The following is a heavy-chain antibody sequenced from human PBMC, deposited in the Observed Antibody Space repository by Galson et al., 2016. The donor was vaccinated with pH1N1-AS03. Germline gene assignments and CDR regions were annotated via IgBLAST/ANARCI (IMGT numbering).Heavy chain of an antibody. CDR3: ARGKEGYFYGMDV. V-gene: IGHV3-13*01. J-gene: IGHJ6*02. CDR2: SGTAGDT. D-gene: IGHD3-10*01. Sequence: SLRLSCAGAGFTFSSHDMYWVRQPPGKGLEWVSASGTAGDTYYAGSVKGRFTISRENAKNSLYLQMNSLRAGDTAVYYCARGKEGYFYGMDVWGQGTTVTFSS. CDR1: GFTFSSHD.